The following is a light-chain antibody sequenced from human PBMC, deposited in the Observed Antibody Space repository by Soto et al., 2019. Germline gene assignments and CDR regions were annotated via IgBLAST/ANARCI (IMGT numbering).Light chain of an antibody. V-gene: IGLV2-11*01. CDR1: SSDVGTYKY. CDR2: DVT. J-gene: IGLJ2*01. Sequence: QSALTQPRSVSGSPGQSVAISCTGTSSDVGTYKYVSWYHQHPGKAPKLIIYDVTERPSGVPDRFSASKSGNTASLTISGLQTEDEADYYCCSYAGTYTPVVFGGGTKLTVL. CDR3: CSYAGTYTPVV.